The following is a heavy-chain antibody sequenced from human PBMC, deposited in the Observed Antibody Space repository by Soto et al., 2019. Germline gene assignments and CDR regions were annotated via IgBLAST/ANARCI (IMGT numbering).Heavy chain of an antibody. D-gene: IGHD3-3*01. CDR1: GFSLSNARMG. Sequence: QVTLKESGPVLVKPTETLTLTCTVSGFSLSNARMGVSWIRQPPGKALEWLAHIFSNDEKSYSTSLKSRLTISKDTSKSQVVLTMTNMDPVDTATYYCARIYYDFWSGSYNFDYWGQGTLVTVSS. CDR2: IFSNDEK. J-gene: IGHJ4*02. V-gene: IGHV2-26*01. CDR3: ARIYYDFWSGSYNFDY.